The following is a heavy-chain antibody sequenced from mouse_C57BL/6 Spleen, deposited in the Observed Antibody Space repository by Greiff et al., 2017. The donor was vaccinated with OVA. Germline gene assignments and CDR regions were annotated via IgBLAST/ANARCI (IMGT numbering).Heavy chain of an antibody. CDR1: GFTFSDYG. D-gene: IGHD4-1*01. CDR3: ARPASWDEDGFAY. CDR2: ISSGSSTI. V-gene: IGHV5-17*01. Sequence: EVKLQESGGGLVKPGGSLKLSCAASGFTFSDYGMHWVRQAPEKGLEWVAYISSGSSTIYYADTVKGRFTISRDNAKNTLFLQMTSLRSEDTAMCYCARPASWDEDGFAYWGQGTLVTVSA. J-gene: IGHJ3*01.